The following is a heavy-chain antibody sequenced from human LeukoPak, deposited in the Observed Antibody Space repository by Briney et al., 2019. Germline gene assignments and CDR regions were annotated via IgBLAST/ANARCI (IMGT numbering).Heavy chain of an antibody. CDR1: GYSFTSYW. D-gene: IGHD3-22*01. V-gene: IGHV5-51*01. CDR3: ARHTPEISDSSGYYYHSHLYYFDY. CDR2: IYPGDSDT. Sequence: GESLKISCKGSGYSFTSYWIGWVRQMPGKGLEWMGIIYPGDSDTRYSSSFQGQVTISADKSISTAYLQWSSLKASDTAMYYCARHTPEISDSSGYYYHSHLYYFDYWGQGTLVTVSS. J-gene: IGHJ4*02.